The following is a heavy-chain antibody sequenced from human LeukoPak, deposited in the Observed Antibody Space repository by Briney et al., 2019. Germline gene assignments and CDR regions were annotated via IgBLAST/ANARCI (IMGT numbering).Heavy chain of an antibody. CDR2: ISACNGNA. Sequence: GASVKVSCKASGYTFTSYGISWVRQAPGQGLEWMGWISACNGNANYAQKLQGRVTMTTDTSTSTAYMELRSLRSDDTAVNYCARDPRTYYYDSSGYDYWGQGTLVTVSS. V-gene: IGHV1-18*01. D-gene: IGHD3-22*01. CDR1: GYTFTSYG. CDR3: ARDPRTYYYDSSGYDY. J-gene: IGHJ4*02.